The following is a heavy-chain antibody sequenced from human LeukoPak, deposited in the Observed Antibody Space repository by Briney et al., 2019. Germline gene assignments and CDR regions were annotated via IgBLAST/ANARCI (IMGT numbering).Heavy chain of an antibody. V-gene: IGHV4-59*01. CDR2: IYYSGST. D-gene: IGHD3-9*01. J-gene: IGHJ4*02. Sequence: SETLSLTCTVSGDSMRNYYWNWIRQPPGKGLEWIGFIYYSGSTNYNPSLKSRVTISIDTSKNQFSLRLSSVTAADTAVYYCARVLRYFDWLGPFDYWGQGTLVTVSS. CDR1: GDSMRNYY. CDR3: ARVLRYFDWLGPFDY.